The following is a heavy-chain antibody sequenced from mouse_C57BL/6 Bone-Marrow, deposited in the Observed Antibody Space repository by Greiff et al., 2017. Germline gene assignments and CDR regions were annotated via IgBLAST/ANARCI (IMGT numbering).Heavy chain of an antibody. CDR3: ARSRGGLLRPFAY. Sequence: VQLVESGAELARPGASVKLSCKASGYTFTSYGISWVKQRTGQGLEWIGEIYPRSGNTYYNEKFKGKATLTADKSSSTAYMELRSLTSEDAAVYFCARSRGGLLRPFAYWGQGTLVTVSA. D-gene: IGHD1-2*01. V-gene: IGHV1-81*01. CDR2: IYPRSGNT. J-gene: IGHJ3*01. CDR1: GYTFTSYG.